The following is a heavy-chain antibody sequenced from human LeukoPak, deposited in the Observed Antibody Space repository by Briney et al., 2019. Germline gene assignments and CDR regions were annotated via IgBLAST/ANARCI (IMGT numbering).Heavy chain of an antibody. J-gene: IGHJ4*02. V-gene: IGHV3-15*01. D-gene: IGHD3-22*01. Sequence: GGSLRLSCAASGFTFSNAWMSWIPQAPGKGVEWVGRIKSKTDGGTTDYAAPVKGRFTISRDDSKNTLYLQMNSLKSEDTAVYYCTTDRYYYDSSTDFWGQGALVTVSS. CDR1: GFTFSNAW. CDR3: TTDRYYYDSSTDF. CDR2: IKSKTDGGTT.